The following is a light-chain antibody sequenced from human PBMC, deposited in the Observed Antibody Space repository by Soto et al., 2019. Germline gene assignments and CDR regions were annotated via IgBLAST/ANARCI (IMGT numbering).Light chain of an antibody. Sequence: DIQMTQSPSTLSASVVDRVTITCRASQSVSVWLAWYQQKPGKAPKLLIYMASRLESGVPSRFSGSGSGTEFTLTISSLQPDDFATYYCQQYNDYSRLFGQGTKVDIK. CDR3: QQYNDYSRL. CDR2: MAS. V-gene: IGKV1-5*03. J-gene: IGKJ1*01. CDR1: QSVSVW.